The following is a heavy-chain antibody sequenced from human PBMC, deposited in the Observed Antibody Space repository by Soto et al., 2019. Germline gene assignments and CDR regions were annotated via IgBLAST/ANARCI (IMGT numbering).Heavy chain of an antibody. D-gene: IGHD6-19*01. Sequence: QVQLVESGGGLVKPGGSLRLSCAASGFTFSDYYMSWIRQAPGKGLGWVSYITSGSTIYYADSVKGRFTISRDNAKTSLDLQMNSLRAEDTAVYYCARAPYSSGWYDYYYGMDVWGQGTTVTVSS. CDR2: ITSGSTI. V-gene: IGHV3-11*01. J-gene: IGHJ6*02. CDR1: GFTFSDYY. CDR3: ARAPYSSGWYDYYYGMDV.